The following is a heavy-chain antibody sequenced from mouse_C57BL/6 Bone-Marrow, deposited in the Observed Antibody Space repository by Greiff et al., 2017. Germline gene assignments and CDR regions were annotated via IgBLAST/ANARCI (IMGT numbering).Heavy chain of an antibody. CDR3: ASWGWFSY. D-gene: IGHD4-1*01. V-gene: IGHV1-82*01. CDR1: GYAFSSSW. Sequence: VQLQESGPELVKPGASVKISCKASGYAFSSSWMNWVKQRPGKGLEWSGRIYPGDGDTNYNGKFKGKATLTADKSSSTAYMQLSSLTSEDSAVYFCASWGWFSYWGQGTLVTVSA. CDR2: IYPGDGDT. J-gene: IGHJ3*01.